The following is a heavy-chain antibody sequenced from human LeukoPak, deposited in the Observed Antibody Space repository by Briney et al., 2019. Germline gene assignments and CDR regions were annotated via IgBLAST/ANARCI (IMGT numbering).Heavy chain of an antibody. CDR1: GYTFPSYD. V-gene: IGHV1-69*05. CDR3: AAPYYYDSSGYYHGDDAFDI. CDR2: SIPIFGTA. D-gene: IGHD3-22*01. J-gene: IGHJ3*02. Sequence: ASVKVSGKASGYTFPSYDIKWVRQATGQGLEWRGGSIPIFGTANYAQKYQGRVTGTTDESTTTAYMELSTLRSDDTAVYYCAAPYYYDSSGYYHGDDAFDIWGPRKTLTVSS.